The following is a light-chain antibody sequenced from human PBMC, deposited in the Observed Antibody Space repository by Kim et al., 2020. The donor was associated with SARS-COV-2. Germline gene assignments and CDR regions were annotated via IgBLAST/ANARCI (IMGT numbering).Light chain of an antibody. CDR2: GTS. CDR1: QGIRSNF. CDR3: QHYDGSPRT. J-gene: IGKJ1*01. Sequence: EIVLTQSPGTLSLSPGERATLSCRASQGIRSNFLGWYQQKPGQAPTLFIYGTSNRAPGVPDRVSGSGSGTDFTLTISRLEPEDFAVYYCQHYDGSPRTFFQGTKVDIK. V-gene: IGKV3-20*01.